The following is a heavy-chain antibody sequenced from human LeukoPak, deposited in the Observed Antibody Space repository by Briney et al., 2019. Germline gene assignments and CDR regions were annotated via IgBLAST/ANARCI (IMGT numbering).Heavy chain of an antibody. J-gene: IGHJ4*02. D-gene: IGHD3-10*01. CDR3: ARDFASGLSITMVRGVIYDY. CDR1: GYTFTSYG. Sequence: ASVKVSCKASGYTFTSYGSSWVRQAPGQGLEWMGWISAYNGNTNYAQKLQGRVTMTTDTSTSTADMELRSLRSDDTAVYYCARDFASGLSITMVRGVIYDYWGQGTLVSVSS. CDR2: ISAYNGNT. V-gene: IGHV1-18*04.